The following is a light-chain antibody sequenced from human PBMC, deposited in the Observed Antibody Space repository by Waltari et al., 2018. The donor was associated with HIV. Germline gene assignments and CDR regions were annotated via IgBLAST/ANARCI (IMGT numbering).Light chain of an antibody. CDR1: SSDVGAYQH. Sequence: QSALSQLASVSGSSGQSITISRTGTSSDVGAYQHVSWYQQHPGKAPKRMIFDVSNRPSGVSNRFSGSKSGNTASLTSSGLQAEDEAHYFCSSYTSTTTLVVFGGGTKLTVL. V-gene: IGLV2-14*03. CDR2: DVS. CDR3: SSYTSTTTLVV. J-gene: IGLJ3*02.